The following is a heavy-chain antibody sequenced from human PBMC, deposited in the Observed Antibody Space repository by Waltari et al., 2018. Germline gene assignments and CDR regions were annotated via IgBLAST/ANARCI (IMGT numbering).Heavy chain of an antibody. Sequence: EVQLLESGGGLVQPGGSLRLSCAASGFTFSSYAMSWVRQAPGRGLEWVSAISGSGGITYYADSVKGRFTIARDKSKNTLYLQMNSLRAEDTAVYYCAKARGTIFGVVTGRFDPWGQGTLVTVSS. V-gene: IGHV3-23*01. CDR3: AKARGTIFGVVTGRFDP. CDR2: ISGSGGIT. J-gene: IGHJ5*02. CDR1: GFTFSSYA. D-gene: IGHD3-3*01.